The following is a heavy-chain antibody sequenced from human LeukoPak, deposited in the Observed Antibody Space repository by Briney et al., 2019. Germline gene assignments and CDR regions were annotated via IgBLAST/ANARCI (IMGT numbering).Heavy chain of an antibody. J-gene: IGHJ5*02. CDR3: ARDSDYDSSGWAP. CDR1: GGTFSSYA. CDR2: IIPILGIA. Sequence: ASVKVSCKASGGTFSSYAISWVRQAPGQGLEWMGRIIPILGIANYAQKFQGRVTITADKSTSTAYMELSSLRSEDTAVYYCARDSDYDSSGWAPWGQGTLVTVSS. V-gene: IGHV1-69*04. D-gene: IGHD3-22*01.